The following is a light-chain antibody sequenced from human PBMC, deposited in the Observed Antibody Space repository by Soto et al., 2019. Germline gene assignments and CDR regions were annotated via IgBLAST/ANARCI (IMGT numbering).Light chain of an antibody. CDR1: PTVRNNY. CDR3: QHFSSYPLP. Sequence: VLTKSPGTLSLSPWERATLSCRASPTVRNNYLACYQQKPGQAPRLLIYDASSRANGITDRSSGGWSGTDSPITISRLEPEDFAVYYCQHFSSYPLPFGGGTKVDIK. J-gene: IGKJ4*01. CDR2: DAS. V-gene: IGKV3-20*01.